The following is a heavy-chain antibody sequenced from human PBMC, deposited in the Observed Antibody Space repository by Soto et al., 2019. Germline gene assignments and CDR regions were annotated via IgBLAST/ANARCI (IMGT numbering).Heavy chain of an antibody. CDR1: GFTFSSYA. J-gene: IGHJ4*02. CDR3: AKDPPRGYSGYDAGDY. Sequence: GGSLRLSCAASGFTFSSYAMSWVRQAPGKGLEWVSAISGSGGSTYYADSVKGRFTISRDNSKNTLYLQMNSLRAEDTAVYYCAKDPPRGYSGYDAGDYWGQGTLVTVSS. CDR2: ISGSGGST. D-gene: IGHD5-12*01. V-gene: IGHV3-23*01.